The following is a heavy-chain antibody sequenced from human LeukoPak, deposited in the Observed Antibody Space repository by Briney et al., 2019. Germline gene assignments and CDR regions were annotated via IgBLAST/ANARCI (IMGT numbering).Heavy chain of an antibody. Sequence: GALGPSFAASGIPFSSYWMRWGRPAPGKGGGWGGNIKQDGSEKYYVDSVKGRFTISRDNAKNSLYLQMNSLRAEDTAVYYCARIPEVVPAATYYFDYWGQGTLVTVSS. J-gene: IGHJ4*02. V-gene: IGHV3-7*03. CDR3: ARIPEVVPAATYYFDY. D-gene: IGHD2-2*01. CDR1: GIPFSSYW. CDR2: IKQDGSEK.